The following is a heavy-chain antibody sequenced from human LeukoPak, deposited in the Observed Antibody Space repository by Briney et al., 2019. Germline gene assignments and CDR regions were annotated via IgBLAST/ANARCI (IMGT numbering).Heavy chain of an antibody. CDR2: FDPEDGET. V-gene: IGHV1-24*01. D-gene: IGHD2-2*01. Sequence: ASVKVSCKVSGYTLTELSMHWVRQAPGKGLGWMGGFDPEDGETIYAQKFQGRVTMTEDTSTDTAYMELSSLRSEDTAVYYCATVLGCSSTSCYDDWFDPWGQGALVTVSS. J-gene: IGHJ5*02. CDR3: ATVLGCSSTSCYDDWFDP. CDR1: GYTLTELS.